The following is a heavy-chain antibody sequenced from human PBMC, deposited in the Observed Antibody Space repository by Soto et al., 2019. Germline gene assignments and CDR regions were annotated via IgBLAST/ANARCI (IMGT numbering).Heavy chain of an antibody. D-gene: IGHD6-13*01. Sequence: EVHLLESGGVLVQPGESLRLSCETSGFTFSNCVMTWVRQPPGKRLEWVSVITTKGHTDYADSVKGRFTISRDNSKNTVYLQMNSLRAEDTAVYYCAKGLLNGRWYAADWGQGTLVTVSS. CDR3: AKGLLNGRWYAAD. CDR2: ITTKGHT. CDR1: GFTFSNCV. J-gene: IGHJ4*02. V-gene: IGHV3-23*01.